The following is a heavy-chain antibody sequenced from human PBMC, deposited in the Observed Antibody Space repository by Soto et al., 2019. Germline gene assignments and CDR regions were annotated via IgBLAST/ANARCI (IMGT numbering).Heavy chain of an antibody. J-gene: IGHJ6*02. V-gene: IGHV1-69*13. CDR1: GGTFSSFA. Sequence: SVKVTCKASGGTFSSFAISWVRQAPGQGLQWMGGIIPIFGSAAYTQNFQGRVTITADESTTTAYMELSSLRSEDTAVYYCARGLRGPMAAAGTDLYYYGMDVWGQGTTVTV. D-gene: IGHD6-13*01. CDR2: IIPIFGSA. CDR3: ARGLRGPMAAAGTDLYYYGMDV.